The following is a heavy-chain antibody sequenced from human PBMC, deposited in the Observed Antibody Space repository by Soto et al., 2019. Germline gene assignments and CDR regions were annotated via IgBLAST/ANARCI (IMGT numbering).Heavy chain of an antibody. Sequence: LSLTCVVSSYVIESGHYWGWVRQPPGKGLEWVGSIYDSGTTYYNPSLRSRVTISADTSKNQFSLSLTSVTAADTAVYYCARSPQYYTPGSSPFDYWGPGTMVTVSS. CDR2: IYDSGTT. D-gene: IGHD3-3*01. J-gene: IGHJ4*03. V-gene: IGHV4-38-2*01. CDR1: SYVIESGHY. CDR3: ARSPQYYTPGSSPFDY.